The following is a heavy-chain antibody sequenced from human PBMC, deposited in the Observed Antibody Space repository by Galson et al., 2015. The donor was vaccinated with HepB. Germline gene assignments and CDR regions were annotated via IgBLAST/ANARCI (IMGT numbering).Heavy chain of an antibody. D-gene: IGHD3-10*01. Sequence: SVKVSCKASGYTFTSYGISWVRQAPGQGLEWMGWISAYNGNTNYAQKLQGRVTMTTDTSTSTAYMELRSLRSDDTAVYYCARVGLNYYGSGPPDYWGQGTLVTVSS. CDR1: GYTFTSYG. V-gene: IGHV1-18*01. CDR2: ISAYNGNT. J-gene: IGHJ4*02. CDR3: ARVGLNYYGSGPPDY.